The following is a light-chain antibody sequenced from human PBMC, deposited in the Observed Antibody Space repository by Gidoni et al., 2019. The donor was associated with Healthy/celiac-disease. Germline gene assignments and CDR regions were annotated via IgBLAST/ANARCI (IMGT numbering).Light chain of an antibody. CDR2: WAS. J-gene: IGKJ4*01. CDR3: QQYYSTPLT. V-gene: IGKV4-1*01. CDR1: QSVLYSSNNKNY. Sequence: DIVITHSPDSLAVSLGERATINCKSSQSVLYSSNNKNYLAWYQQKPGQPPKLIIYWASTRESGVPDRFSGSGSGTDFTLTISSLQAEDVAVYYCQQYYSTPLTFGGGTKVEIK.